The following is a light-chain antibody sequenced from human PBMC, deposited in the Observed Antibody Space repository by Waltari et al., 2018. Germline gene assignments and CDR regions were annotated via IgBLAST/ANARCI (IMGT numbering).Light chain of an antibody. J-gene: IGKJ1*01. V-gene: IGKV3-15*01. CDR1: RGIGTS. CDR2: GAS. CDR3: QQYNNWPTWT. Sequence: EVVMTQSPPTVSVSPGESVSFSCRASRGIGTSLVWSQQKPGQAPRPLIFGASTRVAGIPPRFSGNGSGTEFTLTITSLQSEDLAVYVCQQYNNWPTWTFGQGTKVEIK.